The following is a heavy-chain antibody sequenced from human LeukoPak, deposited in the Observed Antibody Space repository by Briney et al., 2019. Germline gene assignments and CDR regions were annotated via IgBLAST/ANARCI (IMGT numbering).Heavy chain of an antibody. Sequence: PGGSLRLSCAASGFTFSSYTMNWVRQAPGKGVEWVSAISGSGGSTYYADSVRGRFTISRDDSKNTLYLQMNSLRAEDTAVYYFAKGSWITFFDYWGQGTLVTVSS. CDR2: ISGSGGST. V-gene: IGHV3-23*01. CDR3: AKGSWITFFDY. CDR1: GFTFSSYT. J-gene: IGHJ4*02. D-gene: IGHD5-12*01.